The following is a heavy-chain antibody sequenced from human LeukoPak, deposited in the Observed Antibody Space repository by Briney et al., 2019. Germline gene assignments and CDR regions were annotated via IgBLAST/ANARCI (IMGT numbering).Heavy chain of an antibody. CDR3: AKPYYDFWSGYSARDY. Sequence: PGGSLRLSCAASGFTFDDYGMSWVRQAPGKGLEWVSGINWNGGSTGYADSVKDRFTISRDNSKDTLYLQMNSLRAEDTAVYYCAKPYYDFWSGYSARDYWGQGTLVTVSS. CDR2: INWNGGST. CDR1: GFTFDDYG. J-gene: IGHJ4*02. V-gene: IGHV3-20*04. D-gene: IGHD3-3*01.